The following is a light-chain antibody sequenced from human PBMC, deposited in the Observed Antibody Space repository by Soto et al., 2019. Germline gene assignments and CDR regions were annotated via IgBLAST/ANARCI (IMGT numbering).Light chain of an antibody. CDR2: GAS. Sequence: EIVLTQSPGTLSLSPGERATLFCRASQSVSSSFLAWYQQKPGQAPRLLIYGASNRATGIPDRFSGSESGTYFPLTIRRLEPEDCAVYYCQQYVTSPWAFGQGTKVAIK. CDR3: QQYVTSPWA. V-gene: IGKV3-20*01. J-gene: IGKJ1*01. CDR1: QSVSSSF.